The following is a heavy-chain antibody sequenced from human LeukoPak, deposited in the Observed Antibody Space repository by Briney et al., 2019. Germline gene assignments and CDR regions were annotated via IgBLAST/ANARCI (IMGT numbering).Heavy chain of an antibody. Sequence: PGGSLRLSCAASGFTFDDYGMSWVRQAPGKGLEWVSGINWNGGSTGYADSVKGRFTISRDNAKNSLYLQMNSLRAEDTALYYCARGRGVAAAGNFDYWGQGTLVTVSS. CDR3: ARGRGVAAAGNFDY. V-gene: IGHV3-20*04. CDR1: GFTFDDYG. J-gene: IGHJ4*02. CDR2: INWNGGST. D-gene: IGHD6-13*01.